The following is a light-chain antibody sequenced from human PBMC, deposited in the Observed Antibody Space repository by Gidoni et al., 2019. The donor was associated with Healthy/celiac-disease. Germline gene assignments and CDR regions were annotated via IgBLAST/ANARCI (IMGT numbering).Light chain of an antibody. J-gene: IGKJ1*01. Sequence: PATRSVSTGERATLSCRASQSVSSNLAWYQQKPGQAPRLLIFGASTRATGIPARFSGSGSGTEFTLTISSLQSEDSAVYYCQQYNNWPWTFGQGTKVEIK. CDR2: GAS. CDR1: QSVSSN. CDR3: QQYNNWPWT. V-gene: IGKV3-15*01.